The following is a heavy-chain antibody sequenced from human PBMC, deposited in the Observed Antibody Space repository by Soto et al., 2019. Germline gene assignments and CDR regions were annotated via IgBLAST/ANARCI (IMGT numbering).Heavy chain of an antibody. Sequence: QVQLVESGGGVVQPGRSLRLSCAASGFTFSSYAMHWVRQAPGNGLEWVAVISYDGSNKYYADSVKGRFTTSRDNSKNTLYLQMNSLRAEDTAVYYCAREDPVRRFDYWGQGTLVSVSS. J-gene: IGHJ4*02. V-gene: IGHV3-30-3*01. D-gene: IGHD4-17*01. CDR2: ISYDGSNK. CDR3: AREDPVRRFDY. CDR1: GFTFSSYA.